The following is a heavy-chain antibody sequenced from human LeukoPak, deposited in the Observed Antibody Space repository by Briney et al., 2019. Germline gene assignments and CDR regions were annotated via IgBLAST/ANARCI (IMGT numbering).Heavy chain of an antibody. CDR2: ISWNSGSI. Sequence: SGGSLRLSCAASGFTFDDYAMHWVRQAPGKGLEWVSGISWNSGSIGYADSVKGRFTISRDNAKNSLYLQMNSLRAEDMALYYCARWIQFGYFDYWGQGTLVTVSS. J-gene: IGHJ4*02. CDR1: GFTFDDYA. V-gene: IGHV3-9*03. D-gene: IGHD5-18*01. CDR3: ARWIQFGYFDY.